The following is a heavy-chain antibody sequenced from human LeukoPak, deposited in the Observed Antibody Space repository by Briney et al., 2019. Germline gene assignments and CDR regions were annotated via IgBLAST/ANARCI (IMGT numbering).Heavy chain of an antibody. CDR2: MNPNSGNT. CDR1: GYTFTSYD. V-gene: IGHV1-8*01. D-gene: IGHD3-10*01. Sequence: ASVKVSCKASGYTFTSYDINWVRQATGQGLEWMGWMNPNSGNTGYAQKFQGRVTITADKSTSTAYMELSSLRSEDTAVYYCAISGSTMVRGVIIDHKDFDYWGQGTLVTVSS. J-gene: IGHJ4*02. CDR3: AISGSTMVRGVIIDHKDFDY.